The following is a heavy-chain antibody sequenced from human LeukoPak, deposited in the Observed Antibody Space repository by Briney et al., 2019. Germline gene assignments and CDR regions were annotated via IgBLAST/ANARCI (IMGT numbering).Heavy chain of an antibody. Sequence: PSETLSLTCTVSGGSISSSSYYWSWIRQPPGKGLEWIGEINHSGSTNYNPSLKSRVTISVDTSKNQFSLKLSSVTAADTAVYYCARGNIGYYYYYMDVWGKGTTVTVSS. J-gene: IGHJ6*03. CDR2: INHSGST. V-gene: IGHV4-39*07. CDR3: ARGNIGYYYYYMDV. D-gene: IGHD2/OR15-2a*01. CDR1: GGSISSSSYY.